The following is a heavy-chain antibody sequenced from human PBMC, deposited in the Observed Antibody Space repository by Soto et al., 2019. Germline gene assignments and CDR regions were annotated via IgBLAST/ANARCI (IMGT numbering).Heavy chain of an antibody. CDR1: GYSFINYW. Sequence: LGESLKISCKGSGYSFINYWIGWVRQMPGKGLEWMGIIYPGDSDTRYSPSFQGQVTISADKAINTAYLQWSSLKASDTAMYYCATKNYYDSSGYYWGPGTLVTVS. J-gene: IGHJ4*02. CDR3: ATKNYYDSSGYY. CDR2: IYPGDSDT. D-gene: IGHD3-22*01. V-gene: IGHV5-51*01.